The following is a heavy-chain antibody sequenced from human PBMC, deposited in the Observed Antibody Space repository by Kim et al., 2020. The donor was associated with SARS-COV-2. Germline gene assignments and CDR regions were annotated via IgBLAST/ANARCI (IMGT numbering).Heavy chain of an antibody. Sequence: NYAQKLQGRVTMTTDTSTSTAYMELRSLRSDDTAVYYCAREGIGGAVAAYWGQGTLVTVSS. V-gene: IGHV1-18*01. D-gene: IGHD6-19*01. J-gene: IGHJ4*02. CDR3: AREGIGGAVAAY.